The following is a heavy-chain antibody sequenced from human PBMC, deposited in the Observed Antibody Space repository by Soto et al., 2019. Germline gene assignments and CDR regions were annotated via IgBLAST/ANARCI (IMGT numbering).Heavy chain of an antibody. Sequence: PGGSLRLSCAASGFTFRSYAMHRVRPAPGKGLEWVAVISYDGRNKYYADSVKGRFTISRDNTKDSQYLQMDSLRVEDTAVYYCARDLAWKRGKVGRYYYGMDVWGQGTTVTVSS. D-gene: IGHD1-1*01. J-gene: IGHJ6*02. CDR2: ISYDGRNK. CDR1: GFTFRSYA. V-gene: IGHV3-30*04. CDR3: ARDLAWKRGKVGRYYYGMDV.